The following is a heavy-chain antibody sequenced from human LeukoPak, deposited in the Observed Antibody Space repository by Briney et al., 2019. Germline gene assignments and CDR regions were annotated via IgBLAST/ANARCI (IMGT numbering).Heavy chain of an antibody. CDR3: ARDLNRIAAAGVDY. CDR2: ISAYNGNT. D-gene: IGHD6-13*01. Sequence: ASVKVSCKASGYTFTSYGISWVRQAPGQGLEWMGWISAYNGNTNYAQKLQGRVTMTTDTSTSTAYMELRSLGSDDTAVYYCARDLNRIAAAGVDYWGQGTLVTVSS. CDR1: GYTFTSYG. J-gene: IGHJ4*02. V-gene: IGHV1-18*01.